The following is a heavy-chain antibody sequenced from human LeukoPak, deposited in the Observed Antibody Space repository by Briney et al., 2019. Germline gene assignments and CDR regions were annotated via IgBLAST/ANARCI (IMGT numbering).Heavy chain of an antibody. CDR2: ISWNSGSI. V-gene: IGHV3-9*01. J-gene: IGHJ6*02. Sequence: PGGSLRLSCAASGFTVSSNYMSWVRQAPGKGLEWVSGISWNSGSIGYADSVKGRFTISRDNAKNSLYLQMNSLRAEDTALYYCAKSYFGVYYYGMDVWGQGTTVTVSS. CDR3: AKSYFGVYYYGMDV. CDR1: GFTVSSNY. D-gene: IGHD2/OR15-2a*01.